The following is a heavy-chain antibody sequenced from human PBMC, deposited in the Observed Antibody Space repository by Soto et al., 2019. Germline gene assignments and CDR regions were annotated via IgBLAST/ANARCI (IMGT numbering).Heavy chain of an antibody. D-gene: IGHD2-15*01. V-gene: IGHV4-31*03. J-gene: IGHJ4*02. CDR1: GASIRSGGYY. CDR3: ERIDMASIK. CDR2: IYYTGST. Sequence: QVQMQESGPGLVKPSQTLSLTCSVSGASIRSGGYYWSWLRQSPGKGLEWIGHIYYTGSTFYSPSLKSRLTISLDTSKNQFTLDLRSVTAADTAMYYCERIDMASIKWGRGTLVTVAS.